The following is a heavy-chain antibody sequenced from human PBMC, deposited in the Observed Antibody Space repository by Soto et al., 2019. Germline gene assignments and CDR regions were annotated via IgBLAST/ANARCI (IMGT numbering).Heavy chain of an antibody. D-gene: IGHD3-16*01. CDR1: GYTFTDYD. V-gene: IGHV1-8*02. J-gene: IGHJ5*02. CDR2: MTPNSGNT. CDR3: ARNLYNTGDFDH. Sequence: QVQLMQSGAEVRKPGASVKVSCRASGYTFTDYDINWVRQATGQGLEWLGWMTPNSGNTGYALKFQGRVTLTRDISRSTAYMELSSLTSEDTAVYYCARNLYNTGDFDHWGRGTLVTVSS.